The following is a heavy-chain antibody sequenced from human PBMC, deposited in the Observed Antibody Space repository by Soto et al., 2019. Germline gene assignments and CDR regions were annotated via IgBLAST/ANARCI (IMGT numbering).Heavy chain of an antibody. D-gene: IGHD1-26*01. J-gene: IGHJ4*02. CDR3: ARGVTAGVDY. CDR2: MQPSSGRT. CDR1: GYSFTSLD. Sequence: ASVKVSCKASGYSFTSLDINWVRQTTGQGLEWMGWMQPSSGRTGYAQKFQGRVTMTRDTSINTAYMELSSLTSDDPACYYFARGVTAGVDYWGQGTLVTVSS. V-gene: IGHV1-8*01.